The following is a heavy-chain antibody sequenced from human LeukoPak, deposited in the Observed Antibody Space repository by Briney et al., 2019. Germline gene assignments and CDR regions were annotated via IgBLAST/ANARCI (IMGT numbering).Heavy chain of an antibody. D-gene: IGHD6-13*01. CDR2: ISGSGTHT. CDR3: ARRAAAGHLDGFDI. V-gene: IGHV3-66*04. J-gene: IGHJ3*02. Sequence: GSLRLSCAASGLTVSSSYMNWVRQAPGKGLDWVSAISGSGTHTYYADSVKGRFTISRDNSKNTLSLQMNSLRAEDTAVYYCARRAAAGHLDGFDIWGQGTLITVSS. CDR1: GLTVSSSY.